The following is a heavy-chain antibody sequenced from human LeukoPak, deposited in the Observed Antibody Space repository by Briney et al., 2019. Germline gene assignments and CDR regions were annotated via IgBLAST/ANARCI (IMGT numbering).Heavy chain of an antibody. J-gene: IGHJ4*02. D-gene: IGHD6-19*01. CDR1: DGSISGVNWY. V-gene: IGHV4-39*07. CDR2: INHSGST. Sequence: SETLSLTCTVSDGSISGVNWYWGWVRQPPGKGLEWIGEINHSGSTNYNPSLKSRVTISVDTSKNQFSLKLSSVTAADTAVYYCARGRGSGWYFGYWGQGTLVTVSS. CDR3: ARGRGSGWYFGY.